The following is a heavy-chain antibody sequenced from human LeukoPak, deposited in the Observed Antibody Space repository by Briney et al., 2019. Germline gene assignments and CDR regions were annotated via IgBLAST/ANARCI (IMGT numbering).Heavy chain of an antibody. CDR3: ARSRSGYYEDY. CDR1: GFTFSSYG. V-gene: IGHV3-30*02. D-gene: IGHD3-22*01. J-gene: IGHJ4*02. CDR2: IRYDGSNK. Sequence: GGSLRLSCAASGFTFSSYGMHWVRQAPGKGLEWVAFIRYDGSNKYYAASVKGRFTISRDNSKNSLSLQVNSLSAEDTAVYYCARSRSGYYEDYWGRGTLVTVSS.